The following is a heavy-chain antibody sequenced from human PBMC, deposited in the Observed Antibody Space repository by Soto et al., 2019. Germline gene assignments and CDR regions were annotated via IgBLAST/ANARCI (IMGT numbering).Heavy chain of an antibody. CDR3: ARGITLPTPLDY. CDR1: SGSISSGGYY. J-gene: IGHJ4*02. CDR2: IYYSGST. D-gene: IGHD1-20*01. V-gene: IGHV4-31*03. Sequence: SETLSLTCTVSSGSISSGGYYWSWIRQHPGKGLEWIGYIYYSGSTYYNPSLKSRVTISVDTSKNQFSLKLSSVTAADTAVYYCARGITLPTPLDYWGQGTLVTVSS.